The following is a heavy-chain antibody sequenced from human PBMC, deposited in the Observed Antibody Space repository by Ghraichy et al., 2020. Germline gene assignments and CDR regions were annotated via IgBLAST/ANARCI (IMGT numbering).Heavy chain of an antibody. Sequence: GGSLRLSCAASGFSFSNFWMSWVRHVPGEGLVWVSRTSFDGSASSYADSVQGRFTISRDNAKSTLYLDMNSLRAEDTGVYYCGREWVHSGSCPDDWGQGTLVTVS. J-gene: IGHJ4*02. CDR3: GREWVHSGSCPDD. V-gene: IGHV3-74*01. CDR2: TSFDGSAS. D-gene: IGHD1-26*01. CDR1: GFSFSNFW.